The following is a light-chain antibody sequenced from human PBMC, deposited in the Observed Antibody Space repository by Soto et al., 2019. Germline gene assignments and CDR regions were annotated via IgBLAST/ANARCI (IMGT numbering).Light chain of an antibody. CDR3: QQYNNWPS. J-gene: IGKJ5*01. Sequence: PGERATLSCRASQSVSSNYFAWYQQKPGQAPRLLIYGVSSRATGIPARFSGSGSGTEFTLTISSLKSEDFAVYYCQQYNNWPSFGQGTRLEIK. CDR1: QSVSSNY. V-gene: IGKV3D-15*01. CDR2: GVS.